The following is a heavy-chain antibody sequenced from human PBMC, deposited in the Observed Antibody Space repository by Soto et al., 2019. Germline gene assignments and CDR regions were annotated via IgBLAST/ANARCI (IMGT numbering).Heavy chain of an antibody. Sequence: SETLSLTCTVSGGSISSSSYYWGWIRQPPGKGLEWIGSIYYSGSTYYNPSLKSRVTISVDTSKNQFSLKLSSVTAADTAVYYCARQDQRGYSYGFDYWGQGTLVTVSS. CDR1: GGSISSSSYY. J-gene: IGHJ4*02. D-gene: IGHD5-18*01. CDR2: IYYSGST. V-gene: IGHV4-39*01. CDR3: ARQDQRGYSYGFDY.